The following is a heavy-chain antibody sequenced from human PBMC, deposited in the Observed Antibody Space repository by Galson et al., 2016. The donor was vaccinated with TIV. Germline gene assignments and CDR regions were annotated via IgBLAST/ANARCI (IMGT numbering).Heavy chain of an antibody. J-gene: IGHJ6*03. Sequence: LSLTCTVSGDSMTGHYWSWIRQTPGKGLEWIGYIHPSGTTNYNPSLKSRVSISIDTSKTQFSLNLRSVSAADTAIYYCARGGSGWPRVPVYYFSYMEVWGKGTTVSVSS. CDR2: IHPSGTT. CDR3: ARGGSGWPRVPVYYFSYMEV. V-gene: IGHV4-59*11. CDR1: GDSMTGHY. D-gene: IGHD6-19*01.